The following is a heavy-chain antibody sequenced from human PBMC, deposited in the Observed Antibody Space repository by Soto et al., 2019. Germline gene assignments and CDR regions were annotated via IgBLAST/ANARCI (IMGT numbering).Heavy chain of an antibody. J-gene: IGHJ4*01. Sequence: GGSLRLSCAASGFIFSSYDMAWVRQAPGKGLEWVSTVSSSADATQYADSVKGRFTISRDNSKNSLYLEMNNLRAEDTAAYYCACPVSCSTTRCTLWGHGTLVSVSS. CDR2: VSSSADAT. D-gene: IGHD2-2*01. CDR1: GFIFSSYD. CDR3: ACPVSCSTTRCTL. V-gene: IGHV3-23*01.